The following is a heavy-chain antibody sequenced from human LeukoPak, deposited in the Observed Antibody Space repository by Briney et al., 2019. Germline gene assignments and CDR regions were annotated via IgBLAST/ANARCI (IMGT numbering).Heavy chain of an antibody. V-gene: IGHV3-53*01. J-gene: IGHJ3*02. CDR2: IYSGGST. Sequence: GGSLRLSCAASGFTVSSNYMSWARQAPGKGLEWVSVIYSGGSTYHADSVKGRFTISRDNSKNTLYLQMNSLRAVDTAVYYCARGGGYCHAFDIWGQGTMVTVSS. D-gene: IGHD1-26*01. CDR1: GFTVSSNY. CDR3: ARGGGYCHAFDI.